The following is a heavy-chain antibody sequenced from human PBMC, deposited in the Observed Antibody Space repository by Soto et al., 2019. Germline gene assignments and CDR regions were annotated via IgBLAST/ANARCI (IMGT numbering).Heavy chain of an antibody. Sequence: TLSLTCTVSGGSISSGDYYWSWIRQPPGKGLEWIGSIYYSGSTYYNPSLKSRVTISVDTSKNQFSLKLNSVTAADTAVYYCASRRSSPYFDYWGQGTLVTVSS. CDR3: ASRRSSPYFDY. D-gene: IGHD6-13*01. J-gene: IGHJ4*02. CDR1: GGSISSGDYY. CDR2: IYYSGST. V-gene: IGHV4-30-4*01.